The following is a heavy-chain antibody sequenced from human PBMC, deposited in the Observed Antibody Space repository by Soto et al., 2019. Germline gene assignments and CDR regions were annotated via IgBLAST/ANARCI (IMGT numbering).Heavy chain of an antibody. CDR2: FIPFLGTP. V-gene: IGHV1-69*11. D-gene: IGHD1-7*01. Sequence: QVQLVQSGAEVKKPGSSVKVSCKASGGTFSNYAINWVRQAPGQGLEWMGGFIPFLGTPIYAQKFQGRVTIXAXEXXSIAYMDLSSLRSEDTAVYYCARVNNGNYRFYFDYWGQGTLVTVSS. CDR1: GGTFSNYA. J-gene: IGHJ4*02. CDR3: ARVNNGNYRFYFDY.